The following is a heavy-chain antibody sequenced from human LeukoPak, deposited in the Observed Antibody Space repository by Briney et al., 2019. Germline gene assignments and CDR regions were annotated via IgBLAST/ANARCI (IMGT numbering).Heavy chain of an antibody. CDR2: IIPIFGTA. CDR1: GGTFSSYA. CDR3: ARVYLDSSSWYGDDDAFDI. V-gene: IGHV1-69*13. J-gene: IGHJ3*02. Sequence: ASVKVSCKASGGTFSSYAISWVRQAPGQGLEWMGGIIPIFGTANYAQKFQGRVTITADESTSTAYMELSSLRSEDTAVYYCARVYLDSSSWYGDDDAFDIWGQGTMVTVSS. D-gene: IGHD6-13*01.